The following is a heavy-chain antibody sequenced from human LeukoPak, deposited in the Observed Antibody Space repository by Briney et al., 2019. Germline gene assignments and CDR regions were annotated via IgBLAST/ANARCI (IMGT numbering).Heavy chain of an antibody. CDR2: IYYSGST. D-gene: IGHD2-15*01. V-gene: IGHV4-30-4*01. CDR3: ARGRYCSGGSCYGGFDY. J-gene: IGHJ4*02. CDR1: GGSISSGAYY. Sequence: PSQTLSLTCTVSGGSISSGAYYWSWIRQPPGKGLEWIGYIYYSGSTYYNPSLKSRVTISVDTSKNQFSLKLSSVTAADTAVYYCARGRYCSGGSCYGGFDYWGQGTLVTVSS.